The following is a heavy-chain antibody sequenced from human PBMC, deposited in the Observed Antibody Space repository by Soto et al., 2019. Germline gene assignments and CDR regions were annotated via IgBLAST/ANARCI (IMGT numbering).Heavy chain of an antibody. J-gene: IGHJ4*02. CDR3: PTETTVSGVVPGGYFDF. V-gene: IGHV3-15*01. D-gene: IGHD3-3*01. Sequence: EVQLVESGGGLVKPGGSLRLSCAASGIIFTNAWMSWVRQAPGKALEWVGHIKSKADGGTTDYTAPLKGRFTISRDDSKDTLYLQMNSLASEDTGVYYCPTETTVSGVVPGGYFDFWGQGTLVTVSS. CDR2: IKSKADGGTT. CDR1: GIIFTNAW.